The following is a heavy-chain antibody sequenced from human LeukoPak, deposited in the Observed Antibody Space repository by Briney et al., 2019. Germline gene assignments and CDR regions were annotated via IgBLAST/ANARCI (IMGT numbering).Heavy chain of an antibody. Sequence: GGSLRLSCVASGFTFSNYAMSWVRQAPGKGLEWVSAIGGSDGRAHYAPSVEGRFPISRDTSKSILYLQMNSLRSEDTALYYCAKQAPDYYYYYMDVWGEGTTVTVSS. CDR1: GFTFSNYA. CDR2: IGGSDGRA. D-gene: IGHD6-6*01. V-gene: IGHV3-23*01. CDR3: AKQAPDYYYYYMDV. J-gene: IGHJ6*03.